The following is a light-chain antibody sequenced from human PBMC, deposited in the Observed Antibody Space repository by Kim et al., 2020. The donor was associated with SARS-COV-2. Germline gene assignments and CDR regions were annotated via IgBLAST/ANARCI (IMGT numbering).Light chain of an antibody. CDR2: AAS. J-gene: IGKJ4*01. CDR3: QKYNSAPQT. CDR1: QGISNY. V-gene: IGKV1-27*01. Sequence: VSVGDRVTITCRASQGISNYLAGYQQKPGKVPRLLIYAASTLQSGGPSRFSGSGSGTDFTLTISSLQPEDVATYYCQKYNSAPQTFGGGTKVDIK.